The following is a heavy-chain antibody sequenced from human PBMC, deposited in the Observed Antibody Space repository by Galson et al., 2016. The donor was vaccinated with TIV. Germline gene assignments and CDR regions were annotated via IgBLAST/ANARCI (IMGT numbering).Heavy chain of an antibody. CDR1: GFTFSSYD. V-gene: IGHV3-33*01. CDR3: ARQWQSYSFDY. CDR2: ISYDRSDK. Sequence: SLRLSCAASGFTFSSYDMHWVRRAPGKGLEWVAIISYDRSDKYYADPVKGRFTISRDNSKNTLYLQMNSLRVEDTAVYYCARQWQSYSFDYWGQGTLVTVS. J-gene: IGHJ4*02. D-gene: IGHD6-19*01.